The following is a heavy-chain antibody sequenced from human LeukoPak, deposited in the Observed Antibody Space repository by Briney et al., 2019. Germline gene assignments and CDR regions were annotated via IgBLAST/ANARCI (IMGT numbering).Heavy chain of an antibody. D-gene: IGHD3-22*01. CDR3: ARDSSDFFDRSGLNFLVY. CDR2: VSDSGTT. J-gene: IGHJ4*02. CDR1: GDSIDSHY. V-gene: IGHV4-59*11. Sequence: PSETLSLTCTVSGDSIDSHYWSWIRQPPGKGLEWIGYVSDSGTTNYNPSLNSRLTMSVDTSKNQFSLQLTSVTAADTAVYYCARDSSDFFDRSGLNFLVYWGQGIPVTVSS.